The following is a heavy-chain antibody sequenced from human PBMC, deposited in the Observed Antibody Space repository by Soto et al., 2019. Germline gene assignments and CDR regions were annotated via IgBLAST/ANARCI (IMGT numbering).Heavy chain of an antibody. CDR1: GLTFSNAW. CDR3: ARLIVVMVYARHYYYMDV. CDR2: IKSQTDGGTT. J-gene: IGHJ6*03. D-gene: IGHD2-8*01. Sequence: EVQLVESGGGLGRPGGSLRLSCVVSGLTFSNAWMTWVRQAPGKGLEWVGRIKSQTDGGTTDYAAPVEGRFSISRNDSKTTLYLQMIGLKTEDTGVYFCARLIVVMVYARHYYYMDVWGKVTTVTVSS. V-gene: IGHV3-15*01.